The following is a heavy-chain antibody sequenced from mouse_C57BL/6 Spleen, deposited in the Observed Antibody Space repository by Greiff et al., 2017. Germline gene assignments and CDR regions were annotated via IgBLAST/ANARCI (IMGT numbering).Heavy chain of an antibody. CDR1: GYTFTDYA. Sequence: VQLQQSGPELVRPGVSVKISCKGSGYTFTDYAMHWVKQSHAKGLEWIGVISTYYGDASYNQKFKDKATMTVDKSSSTAYMELARLTSEDSAVYYCARSIPIYDYGSRDYAMDYWGQGTSVTVSS. D-gene: IGHD1-1*01. J-gene: IGHJ4*01. CDR2: ISTYYGDA. V-gene: IGHV1-67*01. CDR3: ARSIPIYDYGSRDYAMDY.